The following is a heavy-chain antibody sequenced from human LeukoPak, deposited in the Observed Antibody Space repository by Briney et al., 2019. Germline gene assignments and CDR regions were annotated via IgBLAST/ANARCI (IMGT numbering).Heavy chain of an antibody. CDR2: ISGSGGTT. D-gene: IGHD3-9*01. CDR1: GLTFSSYA. J-gene: IGHJ4*02. V-gene: IGHV3-23*01. Sequence: PGGSLRLSCAASGLTFSSYAMSWVRRSPGKGLDWVSVISGSGGTTYYADSVKGQFTISRDNSKNTLYLQMNSLRAEDTAVYYCAKVDRGILTGYLDYWGQGMLVTVSS. CDR3: AKVDRGILTGYLDY.